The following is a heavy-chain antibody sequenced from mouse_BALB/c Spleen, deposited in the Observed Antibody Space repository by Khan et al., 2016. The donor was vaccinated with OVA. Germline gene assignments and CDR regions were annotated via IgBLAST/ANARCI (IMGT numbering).Heavy chain of an antibody. V-gene: IGHV1-7*01. D-gene: IGHD1-1*01. CDR1: GYTFINYW. CDR3: ARRGLRWDFDY. J-gene: IGHJ2*01. Sequence: QVQLQQSGAELAKPGASVKMSCKASGYTFINYWILWVKQRPGQGLEWIGYINPSTGYTEFSQNFKDKATLTADKSSSTAYMRLSSLTSEDSAVDYCARRGLRWDFDYWGQGTTLTVSA. CDR2: INPSTGYT.